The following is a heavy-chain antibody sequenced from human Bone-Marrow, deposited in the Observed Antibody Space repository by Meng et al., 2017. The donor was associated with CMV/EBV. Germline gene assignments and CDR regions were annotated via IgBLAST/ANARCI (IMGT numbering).Heavy chain of an antibody. CDR3: ARDLEYSSGWDY. V-gene: IGHV3-21*01. CDR2: ISSSSSYI. CDR1: GFTFSSYS. Sequence: GESLKISCAASGFTFSSYSMNWVRQAPGKGLEWVSSISSSSSYIYYADSVKGRFTISRDNAKNSLCLQMNSLRAEDTAVYYCARDLEYSSGWDYWGQGTLVTVSS. J-gene: IGHJ4*02. D-gene: IGHD6-19*01.